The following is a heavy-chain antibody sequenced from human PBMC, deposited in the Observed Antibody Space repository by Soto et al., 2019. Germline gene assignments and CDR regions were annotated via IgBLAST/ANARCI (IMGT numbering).Heavy chain of an antibody. CDR3: ARLAGSSFFTY. D-gene: IGHD6-6*01. Sequence: QLRPQESGPGLVKPSETLSLICTVSGGSIISSPDWWGWVRQPPGKGPEWIASIYRDGATYYNPSLNSRVTVFVDSSKNQFSLKLTSVTAADTAIYYCARLAGSSFFTYWGQGTRVTVSS. J-gene: IGHJ4*02. CDR1: GGSIISSPDW. V-gene: IGHV4-39*01. CDR2: IYRDGAT.